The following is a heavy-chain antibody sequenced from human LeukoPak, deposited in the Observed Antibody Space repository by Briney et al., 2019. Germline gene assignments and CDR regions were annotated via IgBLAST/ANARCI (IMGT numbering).Heavy chain of an antibody. V-gene: IGHV4-34*01. CDR1: GGPFSGYY. D-gene: IGHD3-22*01. CDR3: ARLIVVAPPTFDY. Sequence: TSETLSLTCAVYGGPFSGYYWSWIRQPPGKGLEWIGEINHSGSTNYNPSLKSRVTISVDTSKNQFSLKLSSVAAADTAVYYCARLIVVAPPTFDYWGQGTLVTVSS. J-gene: IGHJ4*02. CDR2: INHSGST.